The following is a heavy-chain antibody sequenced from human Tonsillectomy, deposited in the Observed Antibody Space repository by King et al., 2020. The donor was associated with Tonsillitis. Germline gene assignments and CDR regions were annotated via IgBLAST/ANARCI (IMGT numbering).Heavy chain of an antibody. CDR1: GFTVSSNY. J-gene: IGHJ4*02. CDR2: IYSGGST. V-gene: IGHV3-66*01. Sequence: VQLVESGGGLVQPGGSLRLSCAASGFTVSSNYMSWVRQAPGKGLEWVSVIYSGGSTYYADSVKGRFTISRDNSKNTLYLQMNNLRAEDTAVYYCARDLDTYGTFDYWVQGTLVTVSS. D-gene: IGHD5-18*01. CDR3: ARDLDTYGTFDY.